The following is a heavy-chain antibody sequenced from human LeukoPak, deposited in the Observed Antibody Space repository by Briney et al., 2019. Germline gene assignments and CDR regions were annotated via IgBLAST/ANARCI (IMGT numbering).Heavy chain of an antibody. V-gene: IGHV4-59*13. CDR3: AGYDHSNYLAY. Sequence: SETLSLTCIVSGVPISSNYWSWIRQPPEKGLEWIGYISNSGSADRHPSLKSRVTTSLDTSKNQLSLNLSSVTAADTAVYYCAGYDHSNYLAYWGQGTRVTVSS. J-gene: IGHJ4*02. D-gene: IGHD4-11*01. CDR2: ISNSGSA. CDR1: GVPISSNY.